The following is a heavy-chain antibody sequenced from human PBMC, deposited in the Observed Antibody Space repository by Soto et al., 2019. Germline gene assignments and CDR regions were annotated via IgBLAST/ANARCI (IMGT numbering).Heavy chain of an antibody. CDR2: IYYTGTT. CDR1: DGTIGSVGCS. D-gene: IGHD6-6*01. J-gene: IGHJ1*01. CDR3: ASPPPLTVQSIEAALFQH. Sequence: SETLCLTCAVSDGTIGSVGCSRIWIRQTPGKGLEWIGYIYYTGTTYYNPSLNNRVTISINTSKNQFSLRLSSVTAADTATYYCASPPPLTVQSIEAALFQHWGLGTLVTVSS. V-gene: IGHV4-30-2*03.